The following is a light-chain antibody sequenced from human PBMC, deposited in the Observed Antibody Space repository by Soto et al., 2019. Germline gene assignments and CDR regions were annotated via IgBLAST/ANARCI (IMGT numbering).Light chain of an antibody. CDR2: GAS. J-gene: IGKJ3*01. V-gene: IGKV3-20*01. Sequence: EIVLTQSPGTLSLSPGERATLSCRASQSLTSSYLAWYLQKPGQAPRLLIYGASSRATGVPDRFSGSGSGTDFPLTISRLEPEDFAVYYCQQYCSSFTFGPGTKVEIK. CDR1: QSLTSSY. CDR3: QQYCSSFT.